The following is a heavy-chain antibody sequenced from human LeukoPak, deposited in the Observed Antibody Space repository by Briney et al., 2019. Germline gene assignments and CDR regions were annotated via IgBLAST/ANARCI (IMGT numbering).Heavy chain of an antibody. CDR1: GGSISSYY. D-gene: IGHD5-12*01. CDR3: ARDSHFGGYDCPCYSFDY. CDR2: IYTSGST. Sequence: SETLSLTCTVSGGSISSYYWSWIRQPAGKGLEWIGRIYTSGSTNYNPSLKSRVTMSVDTSKNQFSLKLSSVTAADTAVYYCARDSHFGGYDCPCYSFDYWGQGTLVTVSS. J-gene: IGHJ4*02. V-gene: IGHV4-4*07.